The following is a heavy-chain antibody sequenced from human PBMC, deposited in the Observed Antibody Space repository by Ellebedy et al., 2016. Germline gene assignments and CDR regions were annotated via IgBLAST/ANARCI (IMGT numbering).Heavy chain of an antibody. Sequence: GGSLRLSCAASGFTVSGNYMSWVRQAPGKGLEWVSTLYSGGTILYADSVKGRFTISRGNSKNTLYLQMNSLTVEDTAVYYCARGNAVPGPEPLDYWGQGTLVTVSS. CDR3: ARGNAVPGPEPLDY. CDR1: GFTVSGNY. V-gene: IGHV3-66*01. J-gene: IGHJ4*02. D-gene: IGHD6-19*01. CDR2: LYSGGTI.